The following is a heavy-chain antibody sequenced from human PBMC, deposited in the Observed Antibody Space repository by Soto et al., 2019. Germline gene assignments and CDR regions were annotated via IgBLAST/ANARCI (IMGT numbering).Heavy chain of an antibody. V-gene: IGHV3-53*01. Sequence: GGSLRLSCAASGFTVSSNYMSWVRQAPGKGLEWVSVIYSGGSTYYADSVKGRFTISRDNSQNTLYLQMTSLRAEDTAVYYCASARVDYDAFDIWGQGTMVTVSS. J-gene: IGHJ3*02. CDR1: GFTVSSNY. CDR3: ASARVDYDAFDI. D-gene: IGHD2-15*01. CDR2: IYSGGST.